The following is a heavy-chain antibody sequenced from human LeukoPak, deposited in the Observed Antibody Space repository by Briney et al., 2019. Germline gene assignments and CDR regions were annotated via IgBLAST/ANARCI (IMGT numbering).Heavy chain of an antibody. D-gene: IGHD2-15*01. V-gene: IGHV5-51*01. Sequence: GESLKISCKGSGYSFTTYWIGWVRQMPGKGLEWMGIIYPGDSDTRYSPSFQGQVTISADKSLSTAYLQWSSLKASDTAVYYCARRGHCSGGSCYSAPFDYWGQGTLVTVSS. CDR3: ARRGHCSGGSCYSAPFDY. CDR1: GYSFTTYW. CDR2: IYPGDSDT. J-gene: IGHJ4*02.